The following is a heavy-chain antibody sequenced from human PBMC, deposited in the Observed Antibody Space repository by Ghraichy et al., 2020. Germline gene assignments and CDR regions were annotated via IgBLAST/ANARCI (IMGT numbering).Heavy chain of an antibody. CDR3: ARDRIAPGIYFDY. CDR2: INQGGNEK. D-gene: IGHD6-25*01. J-gene: IGHJ4*02. Sequence: GGSLRLSCAASGFTFRSHWMSWVRQAPGKGLEWVANINQGGNEKYYVESVKGRFTISRDNARNSLYLQLNSLRDEDTAVYYCARDRIAPGIYFDYWGQGILVAVSS. V-gene: IGHV3-7*04. CDR1: GFTFRSHW.